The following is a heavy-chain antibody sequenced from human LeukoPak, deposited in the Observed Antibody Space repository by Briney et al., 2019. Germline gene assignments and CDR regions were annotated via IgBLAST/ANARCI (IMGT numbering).Heavy chain of an antibody. CDR2: IRYDGSNK. V-gene: IGHV3-30*02. J-gene: IGHJ5*02. CDR3: AKDGYVAAAVMYNWFDP. CDR1: GFTFSSYG. Sequence: PGGSLRLSCAASGFTFSSYGMHWVRQAPGKGLEWVAFIRYDGSNKCYADSVKGRFTISRDNSKNTLYLQMNSLRAEDTAVYYCAKDGYVAAAVMYNWFDPWGQGTLVTVSS. D-gene: IGHD6-13*01.